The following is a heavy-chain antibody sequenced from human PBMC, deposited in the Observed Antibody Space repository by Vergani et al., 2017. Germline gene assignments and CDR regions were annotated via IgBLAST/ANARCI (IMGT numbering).Heavy chain of an antibody. Sequence: QVQLVESGGGVVQPGRSLRLSCAASGFTFSSYGMHWVRQAPGKGLEWVAVIWYDGSNKYYADSVKGRFTISRDNSKNTLYLQMNSLRAEDTAVYYCARGLDYYDSSGYGYFDYWGQGTLVTVSS. V-gene: IGHV3-33*01. D-gene: IGHD3-22*01. CDR1: GFTFSSYG. CDR3: ARGLDYYDSSGYGYFDY. J-gene: IGHJ4*02. CDR2: IWYDGSNK.